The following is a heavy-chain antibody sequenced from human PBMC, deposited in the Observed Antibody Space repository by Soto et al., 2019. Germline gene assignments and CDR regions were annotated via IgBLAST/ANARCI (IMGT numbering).Heavy chain of an antibody. CDR1: GFVFRDFG. J-gene: IGHJ6*02. CDR2: ITYDGTYA. D-gene: IGHD2-15*01. Sequence: QVQLVESGGGVVQSGKSLRLSCVASGFVFRDFGMHWVRQAPGQGLEWVALITYDGTYAHYPSVVQGRFTISREDDRDTVSLQMDSLRPEDSGIYYCAKARGANNWANYYGLDVWGQGTTVTVSS. CDR3: AKARGANNWANYYGLDV. V-gene: IGHV3-30*18.